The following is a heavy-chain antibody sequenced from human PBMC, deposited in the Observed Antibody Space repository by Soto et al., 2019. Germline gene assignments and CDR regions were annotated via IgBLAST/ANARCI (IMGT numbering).Heavy chain of an antibody. J-gene: IGHJ4*02. V-gene: IGHV3-30-3*01. Sequence: QVQLVESGGGVVQPGRSLRLSCAASGFTFSSYAMHWVRQAPGKGLEWVAVISYDGSNKYYADSVKGRFTISRDNSKNTLYLPMSSVRDEDTAVYYCARGFSGGYYASSGSVCFDYWGQGTLVTVSS. CDR2: ISYDGSNK. CDR3: ARGFSGGYYASSGSVCFDY. CDR1: GFTFSSYA. D-gene: IGHD3-22*01.